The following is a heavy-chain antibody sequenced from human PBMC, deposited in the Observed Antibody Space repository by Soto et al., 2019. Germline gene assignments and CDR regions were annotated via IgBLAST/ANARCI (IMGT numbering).Heavy chain of an antibody. CDR3: ARGQLPGYSSGWTPSY. J-gene: IGHJ4*02. Sequence: ASVKVSCKASGYTFTSYAMHWVRQAPGQRLEWMGWINAGNGNTKYSQKFQGRVTITRDTSASTAYMELSSLRSEDTAVYYCARGQLPGYSSGWTPSYWGQGTLVTVSS. V-gene: IGHV1-3*01. D-gene: IGHD6-19*01. CDR2: INAGNGNT. CDR1: GYTFTSYA.